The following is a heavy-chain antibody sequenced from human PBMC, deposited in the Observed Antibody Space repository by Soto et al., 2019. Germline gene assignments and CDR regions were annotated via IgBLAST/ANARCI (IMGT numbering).Heavy chain of an antibody. CDR3: ARWGPLRLWFGELLKYYGMDV. Sequence: QVQLVQSGAEVKKPGASVKVSCKASGYTFTSYAMHWVRQAPGQRLEWMGWINAGNGNTKYSQKFQGRVTITRDTSASTAYMELSSLRSEDTAVYYCARWGPLRLWFGELLKYYGMDVWGQGTTVTVSS. J-gene: IGHJ6*02. V-gene: IGHV1-3*01. CDR1: GYTFTSYA. CDR2: INAGNGNT. D-gene: IGHD3-10*01.